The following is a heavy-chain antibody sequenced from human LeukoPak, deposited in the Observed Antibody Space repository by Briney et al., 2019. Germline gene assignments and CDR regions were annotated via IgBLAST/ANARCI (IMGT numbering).Heavy chain of an antibody. D-gene: IGHD5-18*01. CDR3: ARPRAMGYYYYYGMDV. CDR1: GASISTYY. J-gene: IGHJ6*02. Sequence: SETLSLTCTVSGASISTYYWSWIRQPPGKGLEWIGYIYYSGSTNYNPSLKSRVTISVDTSKNQFSLKLSSVTAADTAVYYCARPRAMGYYYYYGMDVWGQGTTVTVSS. CDR2: IYYSGST. V-gene: IGHV4-59*01.